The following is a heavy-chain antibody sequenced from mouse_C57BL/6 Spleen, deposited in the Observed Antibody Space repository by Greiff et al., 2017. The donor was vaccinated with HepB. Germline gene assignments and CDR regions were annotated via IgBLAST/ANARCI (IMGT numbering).Heavy chain of an antibody. Sequence: QVHVKQSGAELVRPGASVKLSCKASGYTFTDYYINWVKQRPGQGLEWIARIYPGSGNTYYNEKFKGKATLTAEKSSSTAYMQLSSLTSEDSAVYFCARGASSGYWAWFAYWGQGTLVTVSA. CDR2: IYPGSGNT. CDR1: GYTFTDYY. J-gene: IGHJ3*01. D-gene: IGHD3-2*02. V-gene: IGHV1-76*01. CDR3: ARGASSGYWAWFAY.